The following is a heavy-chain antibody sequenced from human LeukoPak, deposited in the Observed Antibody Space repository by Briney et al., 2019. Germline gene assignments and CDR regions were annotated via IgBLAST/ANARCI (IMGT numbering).Heavy chain of an antibody. Sequence: GRSLRLSCAASGFTVSSNYMSWVRQAPGKGLEWVSVIYSGGSTYYADSVKGRFTISRDNSKSTLYIQMNSLRAEDTAVYYCARAKPKNMVRGLIMRRESRYYFDYWGQGTLVTVSS. V-gene: IGHV3-53*01. CDR2: IYSGGST. D-gene: IGHD3-10*01. J-gene: IGHJ4*02. CDR3: ARAKPKNMVRGLIMRRESRYYFDY. CDR1: GFTVSSNY.